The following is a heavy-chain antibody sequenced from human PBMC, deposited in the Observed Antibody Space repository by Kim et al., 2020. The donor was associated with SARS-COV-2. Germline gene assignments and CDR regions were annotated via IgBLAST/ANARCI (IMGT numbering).Heavy chain of an antibody. J-gene: IGHJ4*02. Sequence: GGSLRLSCAASGFTFSSYGMHWVHQAPGKGLEWVAVIWYDGSNKYYADSVKGRFTISRDNSKNTLYLQMNSLRAEDTAVYYCARDSPKYYDFWSGYLTDWGQGTLVTVSS. D-gene: IGHD3-3*01. CDR3: ARDSPKYYDFWSGYLTD. V-gene: IGHV3-33*01. CDR1: GFTFSSYG. CDR2: IWYDGSNK.